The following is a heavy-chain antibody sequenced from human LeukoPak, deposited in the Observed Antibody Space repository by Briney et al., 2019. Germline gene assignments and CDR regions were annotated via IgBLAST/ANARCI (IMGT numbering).Heavy chain of an antibody. CDR1: GGTFSSYA. V-gene: IGHV1-69*13. Sequence: GASVKDSCKASGGTFSSYAISWVRQAPGQGLEWMGGIIPIFGTANYAQKFQGRVTITADESTSTAYMELSSLRSEDTAVYYCARDGDTYYDILTGYPTFDYWGQGTLVTVSS. J-gene: IGHJ4*02. D-gene: IGHD3-9*01. CDR3: ARDGDTYYDILTGYPTFDY. CDR2: IIPIFGTA.